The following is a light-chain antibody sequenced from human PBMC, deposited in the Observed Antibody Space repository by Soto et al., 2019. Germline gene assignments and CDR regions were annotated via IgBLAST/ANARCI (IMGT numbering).Light chain of an antibody. CDR1: QSISSW. CDR3: QQYNSYSGT. CDR2: KAS. J-gene: IGKJ1*01. Sequence: DIQITQSHSTLSASVGDRVTITCRASQSISSWLAGYQQKPGKAPKLLIYKASSLESVVPSRFSGSGSGTEFTLTISSLQPDDFATYYCQQYNSYSGTFGQGTKVEIK. V-gene: IGKV1-5*03.